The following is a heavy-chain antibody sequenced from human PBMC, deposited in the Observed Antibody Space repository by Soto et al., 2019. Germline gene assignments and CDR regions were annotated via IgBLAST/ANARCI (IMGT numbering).Heavy chain of an antibody. J-gene: IGHJ6*02. D-gene: IGHD4-17*01. CDR1: GFTFSSYG. CDR2: IWYDGSNK. Sequence: QVQLVESGGGVVQPGRSLRLSCAASGFTFSSYGMHWVRQAPGKGLEWVAVIWYDGSNKYYADSVKGRFTISRDNSKNTLYLQMNSLRAEDTAVYYCAKDYGGNGYYGMDVWGQGTTVTVSS. V-gene: IGHV3-33*06. CDR3: AKDYGGNGYYGMDV.